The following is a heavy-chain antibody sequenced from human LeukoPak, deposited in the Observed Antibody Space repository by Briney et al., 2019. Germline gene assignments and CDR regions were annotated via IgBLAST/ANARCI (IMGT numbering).Heavy chain of an antibody. D-gene: IGHD3-3*01. J-gene: IGHJ4*02. CDR1: GGSISSSAYH. CDR3: AKLLSKDLWGGRWPHQANS. Sequence: SETLSLTCTVSGGSISSSAYHWGWIRQPPGKGLEWIGSIHIGGSTYYNPSFKSRVTISVDTSKNQFSLKLRSVTAADTAMYYCAKLLSKDLWGGRWPHQANSWGQGTLVTVSS. CDR2: IHIGGST. V-gene: IGHV4-39*01.